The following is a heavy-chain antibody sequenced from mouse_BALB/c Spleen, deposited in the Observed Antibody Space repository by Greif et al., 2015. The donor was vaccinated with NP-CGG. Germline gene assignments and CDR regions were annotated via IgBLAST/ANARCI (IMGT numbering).Heavy chain of an antibody. V-gene: IGHV14-1*02. J-gene: IGHJ4*01. Sequence: EVQLQESGAELVRPGALVKLSCKASGFNIKDYYMHWVKQRPEQGLEWIGWIDPENGNTIYDPKFQGKASITANTSSNTAYLQLSSLTSEDTAVYYCAYGGDYAMDYWGQGTSVTVSS. CDR2: IDPENGNT. CDR3: AYGGDYAMDY. CDR1: GFNIKDYY. D-gene: IGHD1-1*02.